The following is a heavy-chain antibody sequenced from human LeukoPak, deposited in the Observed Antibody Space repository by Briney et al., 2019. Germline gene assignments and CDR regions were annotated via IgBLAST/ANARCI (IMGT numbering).Heavy chain of an antibody. J-gene: IGHJ4*02. CDR2: FSSSGSTI. V-gene: IGHV3-48*03. CDR1: GFTFCSYE. CDR3: ARASRGYSYGYGDY. D-gene: IGHD5-18*01. Sequence: HLGGSLRLSCGASGFTFCSYEMNWVRRAPGKGLEWVSHFSSSGSTIYHADSEKGGYNICRHNDKNSLSPQMNSLRAEDTAVYYCARASRGYSYGYGDYWGQGTLVTVSS.